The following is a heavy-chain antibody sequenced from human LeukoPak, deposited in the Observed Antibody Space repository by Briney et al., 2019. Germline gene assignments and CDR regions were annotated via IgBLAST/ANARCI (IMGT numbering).Heavy chain of an antibody. V-gene: IGHV3-49*03. D-gene: IGHD2-21*01. CDR1: GFTFCDYA. Sequence: GGSLRLSCTASGFTFCDYAMNWFRQAPGKGLEWVGFIRRKTYGGTGEYAASVKGRFTISRDDSKSIAYLQMNSLKTEDTAVYYCTRAIFRAPYYHYYMDVWGKGTTVTISS. CDR3: TRAIFRAPYYHYYMDV. J-gene: IGHJ6*03. CDR2: IRRKTYGGTG.